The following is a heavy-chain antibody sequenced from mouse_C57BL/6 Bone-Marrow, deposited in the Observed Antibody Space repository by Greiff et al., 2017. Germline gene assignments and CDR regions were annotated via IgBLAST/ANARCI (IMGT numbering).Heavy chain of an antibody. CDR2: INPGSGGT. CDR3: ARIRPNYDGYYDY. Sequence: VQLQQSGAELVRPGTSVKVSCKASGYAFTNYLIEWVKQRPGQGLEWIGVINPGSGGTNYNEKFKGKATLTADKSSCTAYMQLSSLTSEDAAVYFCARIRPNYDGYYDYWGQGTTLTVSS. CDR1: GYAFTNYL. D-gene: IGHD2-3*01. J-gene: IGHJ2*01. V-gene: IGHV1-54*01.